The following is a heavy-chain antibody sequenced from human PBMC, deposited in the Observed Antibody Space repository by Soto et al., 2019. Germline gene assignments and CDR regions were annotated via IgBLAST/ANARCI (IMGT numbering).Heavy chain of an antibody. CDR3: ARLEVAAATIDY. CDR1: GGSISSYY. J-gene: IGHJ4*02. CDR2: IYYSGST. Sequence: SETLSLTCTVSGGSISSYYWSWIRQPPGKGLEWIGYIYYSGSTNYNPSLKSRVTISVDTSKNQFSLKLSSVTAADTAVYYCARLEVAAATIDYWGQGTLVTVS. V-gene: IGHV4-59*01. D-gene: IGHD6-13*01.